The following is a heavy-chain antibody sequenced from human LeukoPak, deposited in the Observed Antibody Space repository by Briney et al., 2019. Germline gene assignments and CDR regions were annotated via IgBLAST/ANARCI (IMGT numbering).Heavy chain of an antibody. J-gene: IGHJ6*02. CDR3: ARDPAILRYFDWLSSYYYGMDV. V-gene: IGHV1-18*01. D-gene: IGHD3-9*01. CDR2: ISAYNGNT. CDR1: GYTFTSYG. Sequence: VASVNVSCKASGYTFTSYGISWVRQAPGQGLEWMGWISAYNGNTNYAQKLQGRVTITTDTSTSPAYMELRSLRSDATAVYYCARDPAILRYFDWLSSYYYGMDVWGQGTTVTVSS.